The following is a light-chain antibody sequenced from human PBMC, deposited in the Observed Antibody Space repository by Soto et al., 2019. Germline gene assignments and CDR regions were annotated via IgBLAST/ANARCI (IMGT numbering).Light chain of an antibody. V-gene: IGLV2-14*01. J-gene: IGLJ2*01. CDR2: NVS. CDR3: SSFTSSNTVL. CDR1: SSDVGGYNY. Sequence: QSVLTQPASVSGSPGQSITISCTGTSSDVGGYNYVSWYQQHPAKAPKLIIYNVSNRPSGVSNRFSGSKSGNTASLTISGLQAEDEGHYYCSSFTSSNTVLFGGGTKLTVL.